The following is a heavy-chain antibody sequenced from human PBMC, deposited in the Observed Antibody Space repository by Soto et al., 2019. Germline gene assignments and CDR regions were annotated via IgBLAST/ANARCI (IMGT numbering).Heavy chain of an antibody. D-gene: IGHD3-3*01. V-gene: IGHV4-59*01. CDR2: IYYSGST. CDR3: ARDLNEGFWSGYPLIN. CDR1: GGSISSYY. J-gene: IGHJ4*02. Sequence: SETLSLTCTVSGGSISSYYWSWIRQPPGKGLEWIGYIYYSGSTNYNPSLKSRVTISVDTSKNQFSLKLSSVTAADTAVYYCARDLNEGFWSGYPLINWGQGTLVTVSS.